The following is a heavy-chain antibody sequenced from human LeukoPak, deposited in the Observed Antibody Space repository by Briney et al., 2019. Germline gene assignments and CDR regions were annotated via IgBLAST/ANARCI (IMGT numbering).Heavy chain of an antibody. J-gene: IGHJ5*02. V-gene: IGHV3-30*18. CDR1: GFTFSSYA. CDR2: ISYDGSKK. CDR3: AKVALPAAIVCWFDP. D-gene: IGHD2-2*01. Sequence: PGGSLRLSCVGYGFTFSSYAMHWVRQAPGKRLEWVAVISYDGSKKYYADSVKGRFTISRDNSKNTLYLQMNSLRAEETAVYYCAKVALPAAIVCWFDPWGQGTLVTVSS.